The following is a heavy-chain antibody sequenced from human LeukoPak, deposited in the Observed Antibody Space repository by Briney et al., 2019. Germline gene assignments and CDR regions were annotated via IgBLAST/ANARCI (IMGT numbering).Heavy chain of an antibody. CDR2: IIPIFGTA. D-gene: IGHD3-22*01. V-gene: IGHV1-69*13. CDR1: GGTFSSYA. Sequence: GASVKVSCKASGGTFSSYAISWVRQAPGQGLEWMGGIIPIFGTANYAQKFQGRVTITADESTSTAYMELSSLRSEETAVYYCASTTYYYDSSGYEYYGMDVWGQGTTVTVSS. CDR3: ASTTYYYDSSGYEYYGMDV. J-gene: IGHJ6*02.